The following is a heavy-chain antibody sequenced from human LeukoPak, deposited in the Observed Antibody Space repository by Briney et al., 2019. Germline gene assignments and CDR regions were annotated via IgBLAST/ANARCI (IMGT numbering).Heavy chain of an antibody. J-gene: IGHJ5*02. Sequence: SETLSLTCTVSGGSISSHYWSWIRQPPGKGLEWIGYIYYSGSTNYNPSLKSRVTISVDTSKNQFSLKLSSVTAADTAVCYCARDLRGWFDPWGQGTLVTVSS. CDR2: IYYSGST. CDR3: ARDLRGWFDP. V-gene: IGHV4-59*11. CDR1: GGSISSHY.